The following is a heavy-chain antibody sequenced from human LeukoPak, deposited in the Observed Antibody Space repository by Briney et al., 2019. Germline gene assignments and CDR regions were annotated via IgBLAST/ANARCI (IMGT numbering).Heavy chain of an antibody. V-gene: IGHV3-7*01. D-gene: IGHD3-16*01. CDR2: IKEDGSEK. J-gene: IGHJ4*02. Sequence: GGSLRLSCAASGLTFSKSWMTWVRQAPGKGLEWVANIKEDGSEKYYEDSVKGRFTISRDNGQNSLYLQMNSLRIEDTAVYYRASDVGVDWGQGTLVTVSS. CDR1: GLTFSKSW. CDR3: ASDVGVD.